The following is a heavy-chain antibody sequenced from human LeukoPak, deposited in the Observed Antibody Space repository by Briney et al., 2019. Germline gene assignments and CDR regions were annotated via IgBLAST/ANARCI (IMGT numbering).Heavy chain of an antibody. CDR2: ISGSGGST. CDR1: GFTFSSYA. V-gene: IGHV3-23*01. J-gene: IGHJ3*02. Sequence: GSLRLSCAASGFTFSSYAMSWVRQAPGKGLEWVSAISGSGGSTYYADSVKGRFTISRDNSKNTLYLQMNSLRAEDTAVYYCASQPGYSSSWYGAFDIWGQGTMVTVSS. CDR3: ASQPGYSSSWYGAFDI. D-gene: IGHD6-13*01.